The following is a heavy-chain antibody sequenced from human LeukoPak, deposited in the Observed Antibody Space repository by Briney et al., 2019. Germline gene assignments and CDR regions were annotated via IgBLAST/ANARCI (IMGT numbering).Heavy chain of an antibody. Sequence: GGSLRLSCTVSGFTFSDYWMIWVRQAPGKGLVWVSRINEDGSTTNYADSVKGRSTIFRDNAKNTLYLQMNSLRAEDTAVYYCVRDLGGRSGHWGQGTLVTVSS. CDR1: GFTFSDYW. J-gene: IGHJ4*02. V-gene: IGHV3-74*01. D-gene: IGHD1-26*01. CDR2: INEDGSTT. CDR3: VRDLGGRSGH.